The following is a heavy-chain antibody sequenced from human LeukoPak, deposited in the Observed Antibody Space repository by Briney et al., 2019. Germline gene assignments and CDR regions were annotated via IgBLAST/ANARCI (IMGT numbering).Heavy chain of an antibody. V-gene: IGHV1-69*13. CDR2: IIPIFGTA. CDR3: ARAGYKITMVRGVIISDAAFDI. J-gene: IGHJ3*02. Sequence: SVKVSCKASGGTFSSYAISWVRQAPGQGLEWMGGIIPIFGTANYARKFQGRVTITADESTSTAYMELSSLRSEDTAVYYCARAGYKITMVRGVIISDAAFDIWGQGTMVTVSS. D-gene: IGHD3-10*01. CDR1: GGTFSSYA.